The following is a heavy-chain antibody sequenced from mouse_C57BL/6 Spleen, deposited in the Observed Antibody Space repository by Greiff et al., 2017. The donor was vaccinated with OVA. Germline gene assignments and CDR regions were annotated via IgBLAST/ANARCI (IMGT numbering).Heavy chain of an antibody. J-gene: IGHJ4*01. CDR2: IHPNSGST. Sequence: QVQLKQPGAELVKPGASVKLSCKASGYTFTSYWMHWVKQRPGQGLEWIGMIHPNSGSTNYNEKFKSKATLTVDKSSSTAYMQLSSLTSEDSAVYYCARGIPYAMDYWGQGTSVTVSS. CDR1: GYTFTSYW. CDR3: ARGIPYAMDY. V-gene: IGHV1-64*01.